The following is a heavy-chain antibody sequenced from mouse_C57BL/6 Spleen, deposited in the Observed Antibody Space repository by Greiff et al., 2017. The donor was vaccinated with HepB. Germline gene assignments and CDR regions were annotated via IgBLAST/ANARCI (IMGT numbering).Heavy chain of an antibody. CDR1: GYTFTSYW. CDR3: ARRLRQGYYFDY. D-gene: IGHD2-4*01. V-gene: IGHV1-69*01. J-gene: IGHJ2*01. CDR2: IDPSDSYT. Sequence: VQLQQPGAELVMPGASVKLSCKASGYTFTSYWMHWVKQRPGQGLEWIGEIDPSDSYTNYNQKFKGKSTLTVDKSSSTAYMQLSSLTSEDSAVYYCARRLRQGYYFDYWGQGTTLTVSS.